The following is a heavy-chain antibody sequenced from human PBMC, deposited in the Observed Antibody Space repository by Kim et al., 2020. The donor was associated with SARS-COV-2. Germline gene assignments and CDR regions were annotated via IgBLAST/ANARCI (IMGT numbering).Heavy chain of an antibody. CDR2: ISYDGSNK. Sequence: GGSLRLSCAASGFTFSSYAMHWVRQAPGKGLEWVAVISYDGSNKYYADSVKGRFTISRDNSKNTLYLQMNSLRAEDTAVYYCARDDGARRPLWFGEFFDYWGQGTLVTVSS. CDR1: GFTFSSYA. V-gene: IGHV3-30-3*01. CDR3: ARDDGARRPLWFGEFFDY. D-gene: IGHD3-10*01. J-gene: IGHJ4*02.